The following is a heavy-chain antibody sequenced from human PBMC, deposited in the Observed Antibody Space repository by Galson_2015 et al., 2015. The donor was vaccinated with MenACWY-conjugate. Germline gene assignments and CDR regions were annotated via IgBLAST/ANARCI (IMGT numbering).Heavy chain of an antibody. D-gene: IGHD2-8*02. CDR2: TRNKGYTT. CDR1: GFTFSDLY. Sequence: SLRLSCAASGFTFSDLYMDWVRQAPGKGLEWLGRTRNKGYTTKYAASVEGRFTISRDDSKNSLYLQMDSLKTEDTAVYYCARGLSGSGYFDYWGQGTLVTVSS. CDR3: ARGLSGSGYFDY. V-gene: IGHV3-72*01. J-gene: IGHJ4*02.